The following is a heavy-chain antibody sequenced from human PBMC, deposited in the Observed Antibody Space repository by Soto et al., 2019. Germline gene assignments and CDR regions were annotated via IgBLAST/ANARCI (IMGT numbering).Heavy chain of an antibody. CDR3: ARDLIAVAGEGMDY. V-gene: IGHV3-48*02. J-gene: IGHJ4*02. D-gene: IGHD6-19*01. CDR2: ISSSSSTI. CDR1: GFTFSSYS. Sequence: EVQLVESGGGLVQPGGSLRLSCAASGFTFSSYSMNWVRQAPGKGLEWVSYISSSSSTIYYADSVTGRFTISRDNAKNSLSLQMNSLRDEDTAVYYCARDLIAVAGEGMDYWGQGTLVTVSS.